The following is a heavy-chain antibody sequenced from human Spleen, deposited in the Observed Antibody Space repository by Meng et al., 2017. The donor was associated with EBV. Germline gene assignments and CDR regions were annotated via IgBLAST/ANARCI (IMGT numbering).Heavy chain of an antibody. CDR2: ISSGSSTI. CDR1: GFTFSDYY. V-gene: IGHV3-11*01. J-gene: IGHJ4*02. D-gene: IGHD2-15*01. CDR3: ARGDIVVVAAALGFDF. Sequence: QVELVESGGGLVKPGGSLRLSCAAPGFTFSDYYMSWIRQDPGKGLEWVSYISSGSSTIYYADSVKGRFTISRDNARNSLYLQMDSLRAEDTAAYYCARGDIVVVAAALGFDFCGQGTLVTVSS.